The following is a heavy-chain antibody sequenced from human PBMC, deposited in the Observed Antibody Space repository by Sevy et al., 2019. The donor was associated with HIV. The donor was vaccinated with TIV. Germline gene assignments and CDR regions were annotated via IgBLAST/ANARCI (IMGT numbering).Heavy chain of an antibody. CDR1: GYTFTSYG. J-gene: IGHJ1*01. CDR2: ISAYNGNT. V-gene: IGHV1-18*01. D-gene: IGHD2-21*02. Sequence: ASVKVSCKASGYTFTSYGISWVRQAPGQGLEWMGWISAYNGNTNYAQKLQGRVTMTTDTSTSTAYMELRSLRSDDTAAYYCARDNGGNSAEYFQHWGQGTLVTVSS. CDR3: ARDNGGNSAEYFQH.